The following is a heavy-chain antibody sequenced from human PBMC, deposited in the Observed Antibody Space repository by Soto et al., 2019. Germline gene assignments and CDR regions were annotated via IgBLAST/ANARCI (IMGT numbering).Heavy chain of an antibody. CDR3: VRARSTDSRPDY. CDR2: ITSSSSYI. J-gene: IGHJ4*02. D-gene: IGHD3-22*01. V-gene: IGHV3-21*01. CDR1: GFTFSLYS. Sequence: GGSLRLSCAASGFTFSLYSIIWGRQAPGKGLEWVASITSSSSYIYYEDSLKGRFTISRDNAKNSLFLQLDSLRAEDTAVYFCVRARSTDSRPDYWGQGTLVTVSS.